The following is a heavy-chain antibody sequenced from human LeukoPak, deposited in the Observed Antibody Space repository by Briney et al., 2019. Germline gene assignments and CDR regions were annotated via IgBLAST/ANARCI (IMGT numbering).Heavy chain of an antibody. CDR3: ASGPAHVPHVDY. V-gene: IGHV1-46*01. Sequence: ASVKVSCEASGYTFTSYYMHWVRQAPGQGLEWMGIINPSGGSTSYAQKFQGRVTMTRDTSTSTVYMELSSLRSEDTAVYYCASGPAHVPHVDYWGQGTLVTVSS. J-gene: IGHJ4*02. D-gene: IGHD3-10*02. CDR1: GYTFTSYY. CDR2: INPSGGST.